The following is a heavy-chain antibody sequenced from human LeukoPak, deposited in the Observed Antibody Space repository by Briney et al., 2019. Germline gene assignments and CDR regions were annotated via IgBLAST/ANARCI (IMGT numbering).Heavy chain of an antibody. Sequence: SETLSLTCAVSGGSFSGYYWSWIRQPPGKGLEWIGEINHTGSTNYNPSLKSRVTFSVDASKNHFSLKLSSMTAADTAVYYCARHRAYYYDSRGQTGIYYYYYGMDVWGQGTTVTVSS. J-gene: IGHJ6*02. D-gene: IGHD3-22*01. CDR3: ARHRAYYYDSRGQTGIYYYYYGMDV. CDR2: INHTGST. V-gene: IGHV4-34*01. CDR1: GGSFSGYY.